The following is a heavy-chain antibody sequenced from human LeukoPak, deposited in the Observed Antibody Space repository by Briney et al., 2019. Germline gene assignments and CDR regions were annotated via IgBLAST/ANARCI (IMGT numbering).Heavy chain of an antibody. J-gene: IGHJ4*02. CDR1: GFTFSNYW. V-gene: IGHV3-74*01. CDR3: VRGQTIDY. D-gene: IGHD3-3*01. CDR2: IKSDGTGI. Sequence: PGGSLTLSCTTSGFTFSNYWMYWVRQAPGKGLMWVSRIKSDGTGITYPDSVEGRFTISRDNAKNTLYLQMNSLRDEDTAVYYCVRGQTIDYGGQETLVTVSS.